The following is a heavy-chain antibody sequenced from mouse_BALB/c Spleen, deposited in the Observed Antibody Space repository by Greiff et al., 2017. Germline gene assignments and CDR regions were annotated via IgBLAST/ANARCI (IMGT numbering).Heavy chain of an antibody. CDR2: IRNKANGYTT. CDR1: GFTFTDYY. V-gene: IGHV7-3*02. CDR3: ARAPTTGLYYAIDY. Sequence: EVKLMESGGGLVQPGGSLRLSCATSGFTFTDYYMSWVRQPPGKALEWLGFIRNKANGYTTEYSASVKGRFTISRDNSQSILYLQMNTLRAEDSATYYCARAPTTGLYYAIDYWGQGTSVTGAS. J-gene: IGHJ4*01. D-gene: IGHD2-12*01.